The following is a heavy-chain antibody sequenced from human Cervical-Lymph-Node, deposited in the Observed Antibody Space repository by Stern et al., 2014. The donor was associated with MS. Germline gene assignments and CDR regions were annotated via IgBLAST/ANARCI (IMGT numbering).Heavy chain of an antibody. CDR2: IHSDGST. CDR1: GFTVSSNY. CDR3: ARQVGGWDRMDV. J-gene: IGHJ6*02. D-gene: IGHD6-19*01. Sequence: EVQLGESGGGLIQPGGSLRLSCAASGFTVSSNYMTWVRQAPGKGLEWVSVIHSDGSTYYAGSVKGRFTISRDNSKNMLYLQLNSLRGEDTAVYYCARQVGGWDRMDVWGQGTTVTVSS. V-gene: IGHV3-53*01.